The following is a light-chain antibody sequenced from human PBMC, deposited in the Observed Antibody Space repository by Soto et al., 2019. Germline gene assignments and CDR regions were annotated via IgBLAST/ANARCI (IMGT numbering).Light chain of an antibody. Sequence: EIVLTQSPGTLSLSPWERATLSCRASQSVSSSYLAWYQQKPGQAPRLLIYGASSRATGIPDRFSGSGSGTDFTLTISRLEPKDFAVYYCQQYGSSPETFGQGTKVDIK. J-gene: IGKJ1*01. CDR2: GAS. CDR1: QSVSSSY. CDR3: QQYGSSPET. V-gene: IGKV3-20*01.